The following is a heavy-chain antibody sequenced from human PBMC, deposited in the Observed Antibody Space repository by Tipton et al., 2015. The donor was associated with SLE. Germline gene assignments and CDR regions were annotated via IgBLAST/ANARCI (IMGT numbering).Heavy chain of an antibody. CDR3: ARLNLQAWFDP. Sequence: TLSLTCTVSGGSISGYYCSWIRQPAGKGLEWIGRVYSSGSTIYNPSIKSRITLSLDTSKNQFSLRVNSVTAADTAIYYCARLNLQAWFDPWGQGTLVTVSS. CDR2: VYSSGST. V-gene: IGHV4-4*07. CDR1: GGSISGYY. J-gene: IGHJ5*02.